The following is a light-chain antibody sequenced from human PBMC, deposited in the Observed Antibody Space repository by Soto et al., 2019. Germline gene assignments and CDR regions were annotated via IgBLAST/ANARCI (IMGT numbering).Light chain of an antibody. J-gene: IGKJ4*01. CDR2: GAS. V-gene: IGKV3-15*01. CDR1: QSITTN. Sequence: EKVLTQSPVTLSVSLGERATLSCRAMQSITTNLAWYQQKPGQAPRLLIFGASNRATGIPARFSGSGSGTEFSLTISSLQSEDSAIYYCQQYNDWPPLTFGGGTKVEI. CDR3: QQYNDWPPLT.